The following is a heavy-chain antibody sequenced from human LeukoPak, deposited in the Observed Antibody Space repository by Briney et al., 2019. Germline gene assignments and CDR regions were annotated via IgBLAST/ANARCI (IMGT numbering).Heavy chain of an antibody. Sequence: GGSLRLSCAASGFTFSSYEMNWVRQAPGKGLEWVSYISSSDNTIYYADSVKGRFTISRDNAKNSLYLQMNSLRAEDTGVYYCARDASLAGDRVEYWGQGTLVTVSS. V-gene: IGHV3-48*03. D-gene: IGHD3-16*01. CDR2: ISSSDNTI. J-gene: IGHJ4*02. CDR3: ARDASLAGDRVEY. CDR1: GFTFSSYE.